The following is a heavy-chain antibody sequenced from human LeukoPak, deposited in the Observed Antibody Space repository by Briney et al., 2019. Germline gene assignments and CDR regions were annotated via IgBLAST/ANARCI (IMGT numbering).Heavy chain of an antibody. CDR2: ISSSSSYI. Sequence: GGSLRLSCAASGFTFSSYSMNWVRQAPGKGLEWVSSISSSSSYIYYADSVKGRFTISRDNSKNTLYVQMNSLRAEDTAVYYCAKFYRVSGRDYWGQGTLVTVSS. J-gene: IGHJ4*02. V-gene: IGHV3-21*01. D-gene: IGHD3-16*02. CDR3: AKFYRVSGRDY. CDR1: GFTFSSYS.